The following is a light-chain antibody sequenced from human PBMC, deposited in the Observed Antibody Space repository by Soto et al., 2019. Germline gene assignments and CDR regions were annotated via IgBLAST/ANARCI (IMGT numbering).Light chain of an antibody. CDR3: QQYDTWPLYT. J-gene: IGKJ2*01. Sequence: IVMTQSPVTLSVSPGEGAALSCRASRSVASNLAWYQQRPGQAPRLLIYAASTRVTGIPARFSGSGSGTEFTLTISGLQPEDFAIYYCQQYDTWPLYTFGQGTKLEIK. V-gene: IGKV3-15*01. CDR2: AAS. CDR1: RSVASN.